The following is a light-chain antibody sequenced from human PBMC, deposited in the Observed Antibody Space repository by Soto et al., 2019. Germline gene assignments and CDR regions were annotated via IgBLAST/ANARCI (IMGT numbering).Light chain of an antibody. V-gene: IGLV2-14*01. CDR3: SSYTSSSSVV. J-gene: IGLJ2*01. CDR2: DVS. CDR1: SSDVGGYNY. Sequence: QSALTQPASVSGSTRQSITISCTGTSSDVGGYNYVSWYQQHPGKAPKLMIYDVSNRPSGVSNRFSGSKSGNTASLTISGLQAEDEADYYCSSYTSSSSVVFGGGTKLTVL.